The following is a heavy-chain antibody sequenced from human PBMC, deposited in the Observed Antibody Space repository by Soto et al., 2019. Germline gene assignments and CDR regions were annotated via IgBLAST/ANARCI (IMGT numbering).Heavy chain of an antibody. CDR1: GFTFSSYD. V-gene: IGHV3-13*01. CDR2: IGTAGDT. D-gene: IGHD6-6*01. J-gene: IGHJ6*02. Sequence: GGSLRLSCAASGFTFSSYDMHWFRQATGKGLEWVSAIGTAGDTYYPGSVKGRFTISRENAKNSLYLQMNSLRAGDTAVYYCARSMYSSSSYGMDVWGQGTTVTVSS. CDR3: ARSMYSSSSYGMDV.